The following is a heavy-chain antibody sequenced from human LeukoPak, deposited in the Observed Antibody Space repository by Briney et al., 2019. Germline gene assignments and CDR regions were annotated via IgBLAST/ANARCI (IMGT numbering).Heavy chain of an antibody. CDR3: ARDLYYYDSSGYYGVFDY. J-gene: IGHJ4*02. V-gene: IGHV3-30-3*01. Sequence: HPGGSLRLSCAASGFTFSSYAMHWVRQAPGKGLEWVAVISYDGSNKYYADSVKGRFTISRDNSKNTLYLQMNSLRAEDTAVYYCARDLYYYDSSGYYGVFDYWGQGTLVTVSS. CDR1: GFTFSSYA. CDR2: ISYDGSNK. D-gene: IGHD3-22*01.